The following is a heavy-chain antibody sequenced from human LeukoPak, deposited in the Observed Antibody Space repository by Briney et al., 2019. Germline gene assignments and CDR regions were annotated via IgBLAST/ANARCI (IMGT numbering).Heavy chain of an antibody. V-gene: IGHV3-30-3*01. CDR3: ARGVTGYATSFDY. D-gene: IGHD3-16*01. CDR1: GFTFSSYA. CDR2: ISYDGSNK. J-gene: IGHJ4*02. Sequence: GGSLRLSCAASGFTFSSYAMHWVRQAPGKGLEWVAVISYDGSNKYYADSVKGRFTISRDNSKNTLYLQMNSLRAEDTAVYYCARGVTGYATSFDYWGQGTLVTVSS.